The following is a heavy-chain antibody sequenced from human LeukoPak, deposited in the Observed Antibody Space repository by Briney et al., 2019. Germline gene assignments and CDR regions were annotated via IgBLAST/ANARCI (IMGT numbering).Heavy chain of an antibody. Sequence: VASVKVSCKASGYTFTSYGISWVQQAPGQGLEWMGWISAYNGNTNYAQKLQGRVTMTTDTSTSTAYMELRSLRSDDTAVYYCARDRFDFWSGYTAFDIWGQGTMVTVSS. CDR3: ARDRFDFWSGYTAFDI. J-gene: IGHJ3*02. D-gene: IGHD3-3*01. V-gene: IGHV1-18*01. CDR1: GYTFTSYG. CDR2: ISAYNGNT.